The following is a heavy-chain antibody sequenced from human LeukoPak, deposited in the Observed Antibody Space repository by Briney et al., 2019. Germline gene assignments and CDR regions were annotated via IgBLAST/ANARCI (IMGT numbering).Heavy chain of an antibody. D-gene: IGHD3-22*01. J-gene: IGHJ4*02. CDR1: GYSFTSYW. V-gene: IGHV5-51*01. CDR2: IYPGDSDT. Sequence: GESLKISCKGSGYSFTSYWIGWVRQMPGKGLEWMGIIYPGDSDTRYSPSFQGQVTISADKSISTAYLEWSSLKASDTAMYYCATGGKHYDSSGYHLRSWGQGTLVTVSA. CDR3: ATGGKHYDSSGYHLRS.